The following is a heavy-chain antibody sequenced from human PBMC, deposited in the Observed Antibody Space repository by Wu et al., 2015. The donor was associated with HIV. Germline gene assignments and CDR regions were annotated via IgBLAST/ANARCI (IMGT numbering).Heavy chain of an antibody. Sequence: QVQLVQSGAEVKKPGASVKVSCKASGYTFTSYDINWVRQATGQGLEWMGWMNPNSGNTGYAQKFQGRVTMTRNTSVNTAYMELSNLRSEDTAFYYCARMKSVYYDSKPPGAFNIWGQGQWSPSLQ. CDR2: MNPNSGNT. CDR3: ARMKSVYYDSKPPGAFNI. V-gene: IGHV1-8*01. CDR1: GYTFTSYD. D-gene: IGHD3-22*01. J-gene: IGHJ3*02.